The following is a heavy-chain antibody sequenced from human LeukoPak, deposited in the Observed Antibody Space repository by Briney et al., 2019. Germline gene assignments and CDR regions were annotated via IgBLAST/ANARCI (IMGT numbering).Heavy chain of an antibody. CDR1: GFTFSSYA. V-gene: IGHV3-23*01. CDR2: ISGSGGST. J-gene: IGHJ4*02. Sequence: PGGSLRLSCAASGFTFSSYAMSWVRQAPGKGPEWVSAISGSGGSTYYADSVKGRFTISRDNSKNTLYLQMNSLRAEDTAVYYCAKDRDYYDSSGEFDYWGQGTLVTVSS. D-gene: IGHD3-22*01. CDR3: AKDRDYYDSSGEFDY.